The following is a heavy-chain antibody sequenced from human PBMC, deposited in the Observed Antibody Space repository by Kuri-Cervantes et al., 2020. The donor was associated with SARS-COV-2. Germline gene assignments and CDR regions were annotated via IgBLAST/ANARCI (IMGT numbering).Heavy chain of an antibody. J-gene: IGHJ5*02. D-gene: IGHD3-22*01. CDR3: ARPRDSSGYEGWFDP. V-gene: IGHV4-59*08. CDR1: GGSISSYY. Sequence: ESLKISCTVSGGSISSYYWSWVRQPPGKGLEWIGYIYYSGSTYYNPSLKSRVTISVDTSKNQFSLKLSSVTAADTAVYYCARPRDSSGYEGWFDPWGQGTLVTVSS. CDR2: IYYSGST.